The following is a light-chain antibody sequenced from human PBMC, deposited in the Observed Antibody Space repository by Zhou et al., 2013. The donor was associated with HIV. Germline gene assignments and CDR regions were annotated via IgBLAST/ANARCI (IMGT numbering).Light chain of an antibody. CDR1: QSVDTY. Sequence: EVLMTQSPVTLSVSPGARATLSCRASQSVDTYLAWYQQRPGQPPRLLIYDASTRATGVPARFSGSGSGTEFTLSIANLQSEDVAVYYCQQYNRWPPLTFGGGTQVEIK. V-gene: IGKV3-15*01. CDR2: DAS. J-gene: IGKJ4*01. CDR3: QQYNRWPPLT.